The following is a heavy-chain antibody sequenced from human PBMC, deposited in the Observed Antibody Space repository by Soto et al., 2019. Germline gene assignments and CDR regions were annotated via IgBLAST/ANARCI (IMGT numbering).Heavy chain of an antibody. CDR2: ISSSSSYI. Sequence: PVGSLRLSCAASGFTFSSYSMNWVRQAPGKGLEWVSSISSSSSYIYYADSVKGRFTIPRDNAKNSLYLQMNSLRAEDTAVYYCARDGMDTAMVSDAFDIWGQGTMVTVSS. CDR3: ARDGMDTAMVSDAFDI. V-gene: IGHV3-21*01. J-gene: IGHJ3*02. D-gene: IGHD5-18*01. CDR1: GFTFSSYS.